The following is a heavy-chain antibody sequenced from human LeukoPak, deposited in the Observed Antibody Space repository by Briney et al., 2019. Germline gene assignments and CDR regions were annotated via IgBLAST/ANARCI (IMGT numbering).Heavy chain of an antibody. CDR1: GYTFTSYG. CDR2: ISAYNGNT. J-gene: IGHJ6*03. D-gene: IGHD3-9*01. Sequence: ASVTVSCKASGYTFTSYGISWVRQAPGQGLEWMGWISAYNGNTNYAQKLQGRVTMTTDTSTSTAYMELRSLRSDDTAVYYCARGPRPIRYYDILTGYNAYYYYMDVWGKGTTVTVSS. V-gene: IGHV1-18*01. CDR3: ARGPRPIRYYDILTGYNAYYYYMDV.